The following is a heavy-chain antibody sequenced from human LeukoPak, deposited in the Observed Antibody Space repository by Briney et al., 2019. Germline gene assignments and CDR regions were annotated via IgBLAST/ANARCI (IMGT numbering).Heavy chain of an antibody. CDR2: ISYDGSNK. V-gene: IGHV3-30-3*01. CDR1: GFTFSSYA. Sequence: PGRSLRLSCAASGFTFSSYAMHWVRQAPGKGLEWVAVISYDGSNKYYADSVKGRFTIPRDNSKNTLYLQMNSLRAEDTAVYYCARARPYDYVWGSYSYWGQGTLVTVSS. CDR3: ARARPYDYVWGSYSY. D-gene: IGHD3-16*01. J-gene: IGHJ4*02.